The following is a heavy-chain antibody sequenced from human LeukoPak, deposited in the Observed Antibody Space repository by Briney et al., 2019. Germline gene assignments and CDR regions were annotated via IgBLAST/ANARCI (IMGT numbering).Heavy chain of an antibody. J-gene: IGHJ6*03. CDR3: ARGYYYGSGSYSPGYYYYMDV. Sequence: VASVKVSCKASGYTFTSYYMHWVRQAPGQGLEWMGIINPSGGSTSYAQKFQGRVTMTRDTSTSTVYMELSSLRSEDTAVYYCARGYYYGSGSYSPGYYYYMDVWGKGTTVTISS. CDR2: INPSGGST. D-gene: IGHD3-10*01. V-gene: IGHV1-46*01. CDR1: GYTFTSYY.